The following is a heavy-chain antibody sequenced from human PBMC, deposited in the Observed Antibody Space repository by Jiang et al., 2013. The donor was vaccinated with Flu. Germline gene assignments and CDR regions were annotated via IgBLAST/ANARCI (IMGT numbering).Heavy chain of an antibody. J-gene: IGHJ3*02. Sequence: VKKPGASVKVSCKASGYTFTGYYMHWVRQAPGQGLEWMGWINPNSGGTNYAQKFQGRVTMTRDTSISTAYMELSRLRSDDTAVYYCARGGGIAVAGTKDAFDIWGQGTMVTVSS. D-gene: IGHD6-19*01. CDR3: ARGGGIAVAGTKDAFDI. V-gene: IGHV1-2*02. CDR2: INPNSGGT. CDR1: GYTFTGYY.